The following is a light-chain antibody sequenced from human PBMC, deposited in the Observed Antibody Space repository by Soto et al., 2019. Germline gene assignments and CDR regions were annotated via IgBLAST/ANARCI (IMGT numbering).Light chain of an antibody. J-gene: IGLJ1*01. CDR2: DVS. Sequence: QSALTQPASVSGSPGQSITISCTGTSSDIGSYNRVSWYQQPPGTAPKLIIYDVSKRPSGVPDRFSGSKSGNTASLTISGLQAEDEADYYCCSYAGSYTFYVFGTGTKVTVL. CDR1: SSDIGSYNR. V-gene: IGLV2-11*01. CDR3: CSYAGSYTFYV.